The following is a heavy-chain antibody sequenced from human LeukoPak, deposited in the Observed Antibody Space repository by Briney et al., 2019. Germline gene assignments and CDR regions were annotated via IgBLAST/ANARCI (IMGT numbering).Heavy chain of an antibody. Sequence: GGSLRLSCAASGFTFSTYAMSWVRQAPGKGLEWVSAVRGSGSDTYYADSVKGRFTISRDNAKNSLYLQMNSLRAEDTAVYYCARGDCSSTSCYGYYYYYGMDVWGQGTTVTVSS. CDR1: GFTFSTYA. CDR2: VRGSGSDT. V-gene: IGHV3-21*01. CDR3: ARGDCSSTSCYGYYYYYGMDV. D-gene: IGHD2-2*01. J-gene: IGHJ6*02.